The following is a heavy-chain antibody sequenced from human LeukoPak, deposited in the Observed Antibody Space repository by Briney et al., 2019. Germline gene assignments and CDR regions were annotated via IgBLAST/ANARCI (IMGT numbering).Heavy chain of an antibody. D-gene: IGHD5-12*01. CDR3: AKARDLVTASRGYDY. J-gene: IGHJ4*02. Sequence: GGSLKLSVAASGFTFSSYALTGVGQAPGKGWEWVSVFSGSGVSTYYADSVKGRFTISRDSSKNTLYLQMSSLRAEDTAVYYCAKARDLVTASRGYDYWGRGTLVTVSS. CDR1: GFTFSSYA. V-gene: IGHV3-23*01. CDR2: FSGSGVST.